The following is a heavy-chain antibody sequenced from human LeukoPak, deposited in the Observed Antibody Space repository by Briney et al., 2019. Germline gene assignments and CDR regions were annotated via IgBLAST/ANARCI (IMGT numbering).Heavy chain of an antibody. CDR2: ISAYNGNT. CDR1: GYTFTSYG. Sequence: GASVKVSCKASGYTFTSYGISWVRQAPGQGLEWMGWISAYNGNTNYAQKLQGRVTMTTDTSTSTAYMELRSLRSDDTAVYYCARDERYCSGGSCYYGGESYWGQGTLVTVSS. D-gene: IGHD2-15*01. V-gene: IGHV1-18*01. J-gene: IGHJ4*02. CDR3: ARDERYCSGGSCYYGGESY.